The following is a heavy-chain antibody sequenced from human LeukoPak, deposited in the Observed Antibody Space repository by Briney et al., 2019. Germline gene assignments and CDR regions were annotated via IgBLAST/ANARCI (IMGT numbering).Heavy chain of an antibody. D-gene: IGHD3-9*01. CDR3: ARGPISHPSPFDY. CDR2: ISHDGSNE. J-gene: IGHJ4*02. Sequence: GRSLRLSCAASGFTFSSYSMHWVRQAPGKVLEWVTAISHDGSNEYYGDSVRGRFTISRDDYKNTLYLQMNSMRAEDTAVYYCARGPISHPSPFDYWGQGTLLTVSS. V-gene: IGHV3-30*04. CDR1: GFTFSSYS.